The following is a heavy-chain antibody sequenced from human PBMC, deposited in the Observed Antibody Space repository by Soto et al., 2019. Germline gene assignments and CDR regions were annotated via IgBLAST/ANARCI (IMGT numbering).Heavy chain of an antibody. D-gene: IGHD6-6*01. Sequence: ASVKVSCKASGYSFTNYAMHWVRQAPGQRLEWMGWINAGSGNTKYSQKFQGRVAITRDTSASTAYMELSSLRSEDTALYYCARGSNSSDAFDIWGQGTMVTVSS. V-gene: IGHV1-3*01. J-gene: IGHJ3*02. CDR2: INAGSGNT. CDR1: GYSFTNYA. CDR3: ARGSNSSDAFDI.